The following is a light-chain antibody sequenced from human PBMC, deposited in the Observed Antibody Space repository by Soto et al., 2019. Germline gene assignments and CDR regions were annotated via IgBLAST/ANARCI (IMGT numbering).Light chain of an antibody. CDR2: LNSDGSH. J-gene: IGLJ3*02. CDR1: SGHSRNP. CDR3: QTWGSGFWV. Sequence: QPVLTQSPSASASLGASVKLTCTLSSGHSRNPIAWYQQQSEKAPRLLMKLNSDGSHTKGAGIPDRFSGSSSGAERYLTISSLQSEDEADYYCQTWGSGFWVFGGGTKVTVL. V-gene: IGLV4-69*01.